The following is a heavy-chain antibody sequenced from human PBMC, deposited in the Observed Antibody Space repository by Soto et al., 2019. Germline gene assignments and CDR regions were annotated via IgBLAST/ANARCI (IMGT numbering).Heavy chain of an antibody. V-gene: IGHV3-23*01. D-gene: IGHD2-2*01. CDR3: AKDRDYPRDQFHY. J-gene: IGHJ4*02. CDR2: ISANGQGI. Sequence: EVQLLESGGGLVQPGGSLRLSCTASGFTFTYYAFRWVRQAPGKVLEWVSAISANGQGIYYADSVRGRFTISRDNSKNTVFLHMDSLRAEDTAVYYCAKDRDYPRDQFHYWGQGTLVTVSS. CDR1: GFTFTYYA.